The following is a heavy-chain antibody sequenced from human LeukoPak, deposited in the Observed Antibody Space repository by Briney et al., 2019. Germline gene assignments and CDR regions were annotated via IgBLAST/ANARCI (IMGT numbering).Heavy chain of an antibody. CDR2: IKQDGSEK. D-gene: IGHD3-22*01. CDR1: GFTFSSYW. J-gene: IGHJ4*02. CDR3: ARVRYYYDSSGYYYVLSFDY. Sequence: GGSLRLSCAASGFTFSSYWMSWVRQAPGKGLEWVANIKQDGSEKYYVDSVKGRSTISRDNAKNSLYLQMNSLRAEDTAVYYCARVRYYYDSSGYYYVLSFDYWGQGTLVTVSS. V-gene: IGHV3-7*03.